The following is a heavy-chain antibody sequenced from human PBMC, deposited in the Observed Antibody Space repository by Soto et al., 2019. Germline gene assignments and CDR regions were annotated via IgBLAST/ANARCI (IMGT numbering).Heavy chain of an antibody. CDR3: ARRLHWGYSSSWLYFDY. V-gene: IGHV1-3*01. D-gene: IGHD6-13*01. CDR1: GYTFTSYA. J-gene: IGHJ4*02. CDR2: INAGNGNT. Sequence: QVQLVQSGAEVKKPGASVKVSCKASGYTFTSYAMHWVRQAPGQRLECMGWINAGNGNTKYSQKFQGRVTITRDTSASTAYMELSSLRSEDTAVYYCARRLHWGYSSSWLYFDYWGQGTLVTVSS.